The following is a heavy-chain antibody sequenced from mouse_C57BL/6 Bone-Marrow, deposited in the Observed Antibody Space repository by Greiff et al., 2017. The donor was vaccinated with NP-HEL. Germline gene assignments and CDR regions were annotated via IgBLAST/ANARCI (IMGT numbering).Heavy chain of an antibody. CDR1: GFTFSDYG. D-gene: IGHD2-5*01. CDR2: ISSGSSTI. V-gene: IGHV5-17*01. Sequence: DVKLVESGGGLVKPGGSLKLSCAASGFTFSDYGMHWVRQAPEKGLEWVAYISSGSSTIYYADTVKGRFTISRDNAKNTLFLQMTSLRSEDTAMYYCARLDYSNQGGYWGQGTTLTVSS. CDR3: ARLDYSNQGGY. J-gene: IGHJ2*01.